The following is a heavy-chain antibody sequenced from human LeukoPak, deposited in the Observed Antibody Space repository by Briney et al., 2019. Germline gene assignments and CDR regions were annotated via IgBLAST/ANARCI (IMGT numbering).Heavy chain of an antibody. V-gene: IGHV3-23*01. CDR1: GFSVSSFG. J-gene: IGHJ4*02. D-gene: IGHD6-19*01. CDR2: ISANGETT. CDR3: AQGFSSGWYPY. Sequence: GGSLRLSCAVSGFSVSSFGMSWVRQAPGKGLEWISAISANGETTWYADSVRGRFIISRDNSKNTLYLQLSSLRAEDTAVYYCAQGFSSGWYPYWGQGSLVSVSS.